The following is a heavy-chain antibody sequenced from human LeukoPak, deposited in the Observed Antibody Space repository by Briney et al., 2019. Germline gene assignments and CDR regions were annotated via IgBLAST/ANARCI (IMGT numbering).Heavy chain of an antibody. CDR1: GGSISSYY. CDR2: IYYSGST. D-gene: IGHD4-17*01. Sequence: PSETLSLTCTVSGGSISSYYWSWIRQPPGKGLEWVGYIYYSGSTNYNPSLKSRVTISVDTSKNQFSLKLSSVTAADTAVYYCARSRGPTVTTGGYYYYYMDVWGKGTTVTISS. V-gene: IGHV4-59*01. J-gene: IGHJ6*03. CDR3: ARSRGPTVTTGGYYYYYMDV.